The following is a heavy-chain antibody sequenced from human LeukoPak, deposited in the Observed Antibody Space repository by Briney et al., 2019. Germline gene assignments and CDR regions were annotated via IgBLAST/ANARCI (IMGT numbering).Heavy chain of an antibody. CDR3: ATQAYYYYYMDV. V-gene: IGHV4-39*01. Sequence: SETLSLTCTVSGDSISSSSYYWGWIRQPPGKGLEWIGSIYYSGSTYYNPSLKSRVTISVDTSKNQFSLKLSSVTAADTAVYYCATQAYYYYYMDVWGKGTTVTVSS. CDR2: IYYSGST. J-gene: IGHJ6*03. CDR1: GDSISSSSYY.